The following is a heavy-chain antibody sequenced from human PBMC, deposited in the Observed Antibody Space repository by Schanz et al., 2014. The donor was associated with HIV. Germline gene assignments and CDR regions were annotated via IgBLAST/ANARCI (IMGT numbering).Heavy chain of an antibody. CDR2: ISGRGAVT. D-gene: IGHD3-16*02. J-gene: IGHJ6*02. CDR1: GFTFNSYA. Sequence: EVQLVESGGGLVQRGGSLRLSCVASGFTFNSYAMNWVRQAPGKGLECLSYISGRGAVTYYIDSVRGRFNISRDNAKNSLYLHMNGLRAEDTAVYYCVRSLYDYVRGAYRPNSFGMNVWGQGTPVTVSS. CDR3: VRSLYDYVRGAYRPNSFGMNV. V-gene: IGHV3-48*04.